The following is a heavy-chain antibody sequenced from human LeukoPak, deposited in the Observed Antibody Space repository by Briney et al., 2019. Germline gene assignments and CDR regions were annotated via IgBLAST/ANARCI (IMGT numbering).Heavy chain of an antibody. V-gene: IGHV3-30*04. CDR2: ISYDGSNK. CDR1: GCSFSSYA. Sequence: PWGSLCLSCTVSGCSFSSYALHWVRQAPGKGLEWVAVISYDGSNKYYADSVKGRCTISRVNSKNTQYLQMNSLRPEDTAVYYCARDLKDLLVVVAATWDVWGKGTTVTVSS. D-gene: IGHD2-15*01. J-gene: IGHJ6*04. CDR3: ARDLKDLLVVVAATWDV.